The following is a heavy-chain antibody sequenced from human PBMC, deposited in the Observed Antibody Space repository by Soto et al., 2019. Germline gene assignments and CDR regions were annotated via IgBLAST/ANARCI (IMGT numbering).Heavy chain of an antibody. CDR2: IYSGGST. CDR1: GFTVSSNY. J-gene: IGHJ6*02. CDR3: ARDMGYRGMDV. V-gene: IGHV3-53*01. Sequence: EVQLVESGGGLIQPGGSLRLSCVASGFTVSSNYMSWVRQAPGKGLEWVSVIYSGGSTYYADSVKGRFSISRDNSKNTVYIQMNSLRAEDTAVYYCARDMGYRGMDVWGQGTTVTVSS. D-gene: IGHD5-12*01.